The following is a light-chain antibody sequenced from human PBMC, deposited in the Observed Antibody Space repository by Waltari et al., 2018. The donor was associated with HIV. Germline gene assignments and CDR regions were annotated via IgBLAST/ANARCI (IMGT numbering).Light chain of an antibody. J-gene: IGKJ2*01. CDR2: WPS. Sequence: DIVMSQSPDSLAVSLGGGATINCQSSQCLLYSSHNKNSLAWYQQKPGQPPTLLIYWPSTRNSGVPDRFSGSGSGTDFTLTISSLQAEDVAVYYCQQYYSTPYTFGQGTKLGIK. CDR3: QQYYSTPYT. CDR1: QCLLYSSHNKNS. V-gene: IGKV4-1*01.